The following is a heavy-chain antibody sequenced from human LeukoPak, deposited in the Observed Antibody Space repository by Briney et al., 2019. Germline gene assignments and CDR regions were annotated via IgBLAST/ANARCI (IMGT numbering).Heavy chain of an antibody. CDR2: ISSSGSTI. V-gene: IGHV3-11*01. CDR1: GFTFSDYY. Sequence: GGSLRLSCAASGFTFSDYYMSWIRQAPGKGLEWVSYISSSGSTIYYADSVKGRFTISRDNAKNSLYLQMNSLRAEDTAVYYCARGGELDYYYYDGRAVWGQGTTVTVSS. J-gene: IGHJ6*02. CDR3: ARGGELDYYYYDGRAV. D-gene: IGHD3-3*02.